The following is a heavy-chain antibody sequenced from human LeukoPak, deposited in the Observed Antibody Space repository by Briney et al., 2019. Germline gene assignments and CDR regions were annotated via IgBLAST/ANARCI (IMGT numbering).Heavy chain of an antibody. V-gene: IGHV3-23*01. D-gene: IGHD6-19*01. CDR1: GFTFSSYS. CDR3: AKENTVAGIHPVDDY. Sequence: GGSLRLSCAASGFTFSSYSMSWVRQAPGKELEWFSAISGSGGSTYYADSAMGRFTISRDNSKNTLYLQTNSLGAEDTAVYYCAKENTVAGIHPVDDYWGQGTLVTVSS. J-gene: IGHJ4*02. CDR2: ISGSGGST.